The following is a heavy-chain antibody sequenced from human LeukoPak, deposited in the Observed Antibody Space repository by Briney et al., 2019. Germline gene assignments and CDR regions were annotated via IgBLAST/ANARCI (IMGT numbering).Heavy chain of an antibody. V-gene: IGHV3-21*01. J-gene: IGHJ4*02. Sequence: GGCLRLSCAASGFTFSTYSMNWVRQAPGKGLEWVSSISSTSSYIYYADSVKGRFTISRDNARKSLYLQMNSLRAEDTAVYYCARVGYSSGWYFDYWGQGTLVTVSS. D-gene: IGHD6-19*01. CDR2: ISSTSSYI. CDR1: GFTFSTYS. CDR3: ARVGYSSGWYFDY.